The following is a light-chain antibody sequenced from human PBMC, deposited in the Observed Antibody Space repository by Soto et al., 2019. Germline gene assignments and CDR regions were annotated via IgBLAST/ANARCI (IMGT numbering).Light chain of an antibody. CDR1: QSINSY. J-gene: IGKJ1*01. Sequence: DIQMTQSPSSLSASVGDRATITCRASQSINSYLNWYQQKPGKAPKLLIYGASSLQGGVPSRFSGSGSGTDFTLTISSLQPEDFTTYYCQQSYSTPRTFGQGTKVEIK. CDR2: GAS. V-gene: IGKV1-39*01. CDR3: QQSYSTPRT.